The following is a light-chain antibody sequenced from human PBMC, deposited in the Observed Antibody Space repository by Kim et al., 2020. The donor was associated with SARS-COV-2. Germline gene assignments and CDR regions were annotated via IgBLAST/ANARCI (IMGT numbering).Light chain of an antibody. V-gene: IGLV2-14*01. Sequence: QSALTQPASVSGSPGQSISISCPGTSSDIGGYKYVSWYQRHPGKAPKLMIYDVTKRPSGVANRFSGSKSGNTASLTISGLQAGDEADYYCSSYSSSSASYVFGTGTKVTVL. CDR3: SSYSSSSASYV. CDR2: DVT. CDR1: SSDIGGYKY. J-gene: IGLJ1*01.